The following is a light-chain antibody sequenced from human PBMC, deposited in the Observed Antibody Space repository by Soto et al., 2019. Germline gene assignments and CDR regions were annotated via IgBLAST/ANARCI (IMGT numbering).Light chain of an antibody. V-gene: IGLV1-40*01. Sequence: QSVVTQPPSVSGAPGQRVTISCTGTSSNIGAGYDVHWYQQLPGTAPKLLISGNINRPSGVPDRFSGSRSGTSASLAITGLQAEDEADYYFQSYDNTMSGSGVFGGGTKVTVL. CDR2: GNI. CDR3: QSYDNTMSGSGV. CDR1: SSNIGAGYD. J-gene: IGLJ3*02.